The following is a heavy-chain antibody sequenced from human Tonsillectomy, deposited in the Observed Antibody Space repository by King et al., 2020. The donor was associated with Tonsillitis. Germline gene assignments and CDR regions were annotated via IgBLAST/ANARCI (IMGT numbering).Heavy chain of an antibody. J-gene: IGHJ2*01. CDR1: GFTFSTYS. D-gene: IGHD6-19*01. CDR2: ISSSSSFI. CDR3: ARDPGEAVAEDWYFDL. Sequence: VQLVESGGGLVKPGGSLKLSCAASGFTFSTYSMNWVRQAPGKGLEWVSSISSSSSFIYYADSVKGRFTISRDNAKNSLYLQMKSLRAEDTAVYYCARDPGEAVAEDWYFDLWGRGTLVTVSS. V-gene: IGHV3-21*01.